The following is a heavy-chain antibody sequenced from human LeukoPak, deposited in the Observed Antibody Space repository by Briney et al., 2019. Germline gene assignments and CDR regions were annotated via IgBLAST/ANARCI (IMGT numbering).Heavy chain of an antibody. D-gene: IGHD1-26*01. V-gene: IGHV4-39*01. J-gene: IGHJ4*02. CDR2: IYSSGST. CDR3: AKSGGYGLIDY. Sequence: PSETLSLTCTVSGASVSGSPYYWGRIRQPPGKGLEWIGSIYSSGSTYYNASLQSRITISIEKSKNQISLRLNSVTAADTAIYYCAKSGGYGLIDYWGQGTLVTVSS. CDR1: GASVSGSPYY.